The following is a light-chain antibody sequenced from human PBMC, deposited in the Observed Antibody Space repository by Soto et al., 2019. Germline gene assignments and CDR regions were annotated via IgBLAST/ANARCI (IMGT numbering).Light chain of an antibody. Sequence: EIVLTQSPGTLSLSPGERATLFCRASQSISSSYLAWYQQKPGQAPRLLVYGASSRATGIPERFSGSGSGTDFTLTISRLEPEVFAVYYCQQYGSSWFTFGPGTKVDIK. CDR2: GAS. CDR3: QQYGSSWFT. V-gene: IGKV3-20*01. CDR1: QSISSSY. J-gene: IGKJ3*01.